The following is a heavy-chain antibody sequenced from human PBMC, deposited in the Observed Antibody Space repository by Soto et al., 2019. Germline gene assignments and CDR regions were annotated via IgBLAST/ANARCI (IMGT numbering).Heavy chain of an antibody. V-gene: IGHV3-48*02. CDR3: ARSLYIYYYYGMDV. D-gene: IGHD2-2*02. J-gene: IGHJ6*02. CDR1: GFTFSSYS. Sequence: EVQLVESGGGLVQPGGSLRLSCAASGFTFSSYSMNWVRQAPGKGLEWVSCISSSSSTIYYADSVKGRFTISRDNAKNSLYLQMNSLRDEDTAVYYCARSLYIYYYYGMDVWGQGTTVTVSS. CDR2: ISSSSSTI.